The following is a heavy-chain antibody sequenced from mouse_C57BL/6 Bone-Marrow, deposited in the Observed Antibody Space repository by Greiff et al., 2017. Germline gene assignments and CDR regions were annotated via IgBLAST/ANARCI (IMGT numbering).Heavy chain of an antibody. CDR3: TVYYDYDDPLAY. Sequence: EVKLEESGGGLVQPGGSMKLSCVASGFTFSNYWMNWVRQSPEKGLEWVAQIRLKSDNYATHYAESVKGRFTISRDDSKSSVYLQMNNLRAEDTGIYYCTVYYDYDDPLAYWGQGTLVTVSA. D-gene: IGHD2-4*01. CDR1: GFTFSNYW. J-gene: IGHJ3*01. CDR2: IRLKSDNYAT. V-gene: IGHV6-3*01.